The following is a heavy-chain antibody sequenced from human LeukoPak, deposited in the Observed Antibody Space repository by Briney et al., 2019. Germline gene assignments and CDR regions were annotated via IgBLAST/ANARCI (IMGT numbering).Heavy chain of an antibody. CDR2: IIPILNIA. J-gene: IGHJ4*02. Sequence: ASVKVSCKASGGTFNRHAFSWVRQAPGQGLEWMGGIIPILNIANSAQKFQDRVTITADKSTSTAYMELSSLRSEDTAVYYCARESLSGGIAAADPFDYWGQGTLVTVSS. V-gene: IGHV1-69*10. CDR1: GGTFNRHA. D-gene: IGHD6-13*01. CDR3: ARESLSGGIAAADPFDY.